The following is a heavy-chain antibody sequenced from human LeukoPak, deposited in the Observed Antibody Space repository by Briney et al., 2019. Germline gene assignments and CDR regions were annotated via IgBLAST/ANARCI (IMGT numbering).Heavy chain of an antibody. J-gene: IGHJ4*02. CDR2: ISSAGDDT. V-gene: IGHV3-23*01. CDR1: GFTFSTYA. Sequence: GGSLRLSCAASGFTFSTYAMSWVRQAPGKGLEWVSAISSAGDDTYYADSVKGRFTISRYSSENTLYLQMNTLRAEDTAIYYCAEDRRGQWAYNFDYWGQGTLVTVSS. CDR3: AEDRRGQWAYNFDY. D-gene: IGHD6-19*01.